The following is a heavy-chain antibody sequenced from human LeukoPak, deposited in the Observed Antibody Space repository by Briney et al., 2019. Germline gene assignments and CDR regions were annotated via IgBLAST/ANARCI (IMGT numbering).Heavy chain of an antibody. CDR2: ISHDGSNK. J-gene: IGHJ4*02. CDR3: ARGPYYYDSSGYYHYYFDY. D-gene: IGHD3-22*01. CDR1: GFTFSSYG. V-gene: IGHV3-30*03. Sequence: PGRSLRLSCAASGFTFSSYGMHWVRQAPGKGLEWVAVISHDGSNKYYADSVKGRFTISRDNSKNTLYLQMNSLRAEDTAVYYCARGPYYYDSSGYYHYYFDYWGQGTLVTVSS.